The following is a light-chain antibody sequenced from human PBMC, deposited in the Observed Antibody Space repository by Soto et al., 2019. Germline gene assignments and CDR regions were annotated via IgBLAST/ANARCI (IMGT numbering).Light chain of an antibody. V-gene: IGLV2-14*03. Sequence: QSVLTQPASVSGSPGQSITISCTGTSSDVGGYNYVSWYQHHPGKAPKLMIYDVSNRPSGVSNSFSGSKSGNTASLTVSGLQPEDEADYDCSSYALSYTRQLVFGAGTKLTVL. CDR3: SSYALSYTRQLV. CDR1: SSDVGGYNY. J-gene: IGLJ1*01. CDR2: DVS.